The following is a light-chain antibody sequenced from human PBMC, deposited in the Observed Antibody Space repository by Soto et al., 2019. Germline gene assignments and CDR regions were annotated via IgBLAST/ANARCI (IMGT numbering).Light chain of an antibody. CDR1: QSVSSY. Sequence: EIVLISVLAILLLSKGETATLSCRASQSVSSYLAWYQQKPGQAPRLLIYDASNRATGIPARFSGSGSGTDFTLTISSLEPEDFAVYYCQQRSNWPQWTFGQGTKV. CDR3: QQRSNWPQWT. V-gene: IGKV3-11*01. J-gene: IGKJ1*01. CDR2: DAS.